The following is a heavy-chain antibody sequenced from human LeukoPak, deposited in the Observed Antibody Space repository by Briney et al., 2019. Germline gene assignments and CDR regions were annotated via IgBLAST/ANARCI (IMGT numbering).Heavy chain of an antibody. V-gene: IGHV3-7*01. J-gene: IGHJ4*02. D-gene: IGHD3-22*01. CDR2: IKQDGSEK. Sequence: PGGSLRLSCAASGFTFSSYWMSWVRQAPGKGLEWVANIKQDGSEKYYVDSVKGRFTISRDNAKNSLYLQMNSLRAEDTAVYYCARAFTWSSIKDYDMLPWFDYWGQGTLVTVSS. CDR3: ARAFTWSSIKDYDMLPWFDY. CDR1: GFTFSSYW.